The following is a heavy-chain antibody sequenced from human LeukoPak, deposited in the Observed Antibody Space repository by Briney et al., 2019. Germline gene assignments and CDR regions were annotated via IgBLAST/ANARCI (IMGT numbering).Heavy chain of an antibody. CDR3: AKTNYYDTTDDKPYTTHFDY. D-gene: IGHD3-22*01. Sequence: GGSLRLSCTVSGFTVSSNSMSWVRQAAGKGLEWVSAIGGSGTKTFYAESVKGRFTISRDNSNNILFLQMDSLRAEDTAMYYCAKTNYYDTTDDKPYTTHFDYWGQGALVTVSS. J-gene: IGHJ4*02. V-gene: IGHV3-23*01. CDR2: IGGSGTKT. CDR1: GFTVSSNS.